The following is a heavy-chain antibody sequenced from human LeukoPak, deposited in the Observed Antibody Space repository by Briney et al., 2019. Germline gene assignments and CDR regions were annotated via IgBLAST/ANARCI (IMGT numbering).Heavy chain of an antibody. Sequence: SETLSLTCAVSGYSISSGYYWGWIRQPPGKGLEWIESIYHSGSTYYNPSLKSRVTISVDTSKNQFSLKLSSVTAADTAVYYCARAPMVRGVMSAFDIWGQGTVVTVSS. CDR3: ARAPMVRGVMSAFDI. CDR1: GYSISSGYY. CDR2: IYHSGST. D-gene: IGHD3-10*01. J-gene: IGHJ3*02. V-gene: IGHV4-38-2*01.